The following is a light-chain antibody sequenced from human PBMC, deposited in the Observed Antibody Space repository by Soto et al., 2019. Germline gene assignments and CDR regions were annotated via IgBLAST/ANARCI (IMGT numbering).Light chain of an antibody. Sequence: EILLTQSPATLSLSPGERATLSCRASQSVTSNYLAWYQQKPGQAPRLLIYAASTRATGIPDRFSGSGSGTDFTLTISRLEPEDFAVYYCQQYGSSPKTFGQGTKVDIK. CDR2: AAS. CDR3: QQYGSSPKT. V-gene: IGKV3-20*01. J-gene: IGKJ1*01. CDR1: QSVTSNY.